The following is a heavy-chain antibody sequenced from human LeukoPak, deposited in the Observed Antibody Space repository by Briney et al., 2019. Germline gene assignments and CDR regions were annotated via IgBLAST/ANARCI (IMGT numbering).Heavy chain of an antibody. CDR3: ARATTVTTGRDAFDI. J-gene: IGHJ3*02. D-gene: IGHD4-17*01. V-gene: IGHV1-2*02. CDR2: INPNSGGT. CDR1: GYTFTGYY. Sequence: ASVKVSCKASGYTFTGYYMHWVRQAPGQGLEWMGWINPNSGGTNYAQKFQGRVTMTRDTSISTAYMELSRLRSDDTAVYYCARATTVTTGRDAFDIWGQGTMVTVSS.